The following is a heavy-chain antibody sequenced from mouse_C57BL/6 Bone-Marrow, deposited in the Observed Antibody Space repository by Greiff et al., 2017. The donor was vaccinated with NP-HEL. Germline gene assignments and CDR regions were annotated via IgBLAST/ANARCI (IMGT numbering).Heavy chain of an antibody. CDR1: GYTFTSYG. J-gene: IGHJ1*03. Sequence: VQLQQSGAELARPGASVKLSCKASGYTFTSYGISWVKQRPGQGLEWIGEIYPRSGNTYYNEKFKGKATLTADKSSSTAYMELRSLTSEDSAVYFCASYPYWYFDVWGTGTTVTVSS. CDR2: IYPRSGNT. V-gene: IGHV1-81*01. CDR3: ASYPYWYFDV.